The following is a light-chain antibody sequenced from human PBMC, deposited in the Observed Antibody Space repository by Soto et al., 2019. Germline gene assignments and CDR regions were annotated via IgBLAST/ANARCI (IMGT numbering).Light chain of an antibody. J-gene: IGKJ2*01. CDR3: QHYGSAPPKYT. CDR1: QSVPSIY. CDR2: AAS. Sequence: EIVLTQSPGTLSLSPGESATLSCRASQSVPSIYLAWYQQKPGQAPRLLIYAASSRATGIPDRFSGSGSGTDFALTISRLEPEDFAVYYCQHYGSAPPKYTVGQGTKVDIK. V-gene: IGKV3-20*01.